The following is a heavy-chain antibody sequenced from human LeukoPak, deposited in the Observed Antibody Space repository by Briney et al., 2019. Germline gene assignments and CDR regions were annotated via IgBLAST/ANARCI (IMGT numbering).Heavy chain of an antibody. V-gene: IGHV3-11*04. CDR1: GFTFSDYY. CDR2: VSSSGSII. Sequence: GGSLRLSCAASGFTFSDYYMSWIRQAPGKGLEWVSDVSSSGSIISYADSVKGRFTISRDNAKTSMYLKMKSLRAEDTAVYYCAREKGPVFDYWGQGALVTISS. J-gene: IGHJ4*02. CDR3: AREKGPVFDY. D-gene: IGHD4-17*01.